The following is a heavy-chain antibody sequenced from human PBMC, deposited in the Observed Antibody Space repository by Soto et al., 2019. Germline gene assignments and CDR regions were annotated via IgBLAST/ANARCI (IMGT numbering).Heavy chain of an antibody. CDR3: ARGAAVASQNWFDP. V-gene: IGHV6-1*01. Sequence: PSQTLSLTCVISGDSVSSNSAAWNWIRQSPSRGLEWLGRTYYRSKWYNDYAVSVKSRITINPDTSKNQFSLQLNSVTPEDTAVYYCARGAAVASQNWFDPWGQGTLVTVSS. CDR2: TYYRSKWYN. CDR1: GDSVSSNSAA. D-gene: IGHD6-19*01. J-gene: IGHJ5*02.